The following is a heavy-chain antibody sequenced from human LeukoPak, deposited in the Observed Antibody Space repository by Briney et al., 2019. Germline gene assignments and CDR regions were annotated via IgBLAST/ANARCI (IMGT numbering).Heavy chain of an antibody. CDR1: GGSISSRTYY. CDR3: ARPRGYIPKYFDY. Sequence: PSETLSLTCTVSGGSISSRTYYWGWIRQPPGKGLEWIGEINHSGSTNYNPSLKSRVTISVDTSKNQFSLKLSSVTAADTAVYYCARPRGYIPKYFDYWGQGTLVTVSS. CDR2: INHSGST. J-gene: IGHJ4*02. V-gene: IGHV4-39*07. D-gene: IGHD3-22*01.